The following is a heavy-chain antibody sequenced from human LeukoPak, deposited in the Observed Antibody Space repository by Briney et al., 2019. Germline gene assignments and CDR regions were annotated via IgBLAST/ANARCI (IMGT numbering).Heavy chain of an antibody. CDR2: ISYDGGNK. Sequence: PGGSLRLSCAASGFTFSSYTMNWVRQAPGKGLEWVAVISYDGGNKYYADSVKGRFTISRDNSKNTLYLQMNSLTAEDTAVYYCARAGGGPTTLYWYFDLWGRGTLVTVSS. D-gene: IGHD1-7*01. J-gene: IGHJ2*01. CDR3: ARAGGGPTTLYWYFDL. V-gene: IGHV3-30*03. CDR1: GFTFSSYT.